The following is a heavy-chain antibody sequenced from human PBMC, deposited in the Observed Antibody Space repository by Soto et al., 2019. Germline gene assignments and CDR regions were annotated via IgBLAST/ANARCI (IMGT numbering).Heavy chain of an antibody. V-gene: IGHV3-21*01. J-gene: IGHJ6*02. CDR3: AQAVRRFGTSGDYGCMDV. CDR2: ISSSSGYI. CDR1: GFTFSSYS. D-gene: IGHD4-17*01. Sequence: EVQLVESGGGLVKPGGSLRLSCAASGFTFSSYSMNWVRQAPGKGLEWVSSISSSSGYIYYEDSVKGRFTISRDHAKNSLYLQMSSLRAEPTPVYYSAQAVRRFGTSGDYGCMDVWGQGTTVSVSS.